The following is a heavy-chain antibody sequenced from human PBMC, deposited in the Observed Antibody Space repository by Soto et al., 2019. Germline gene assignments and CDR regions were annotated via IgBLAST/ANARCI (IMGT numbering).Heavy chain of an antibody. Sequence: PSETLSLTCTVSGGSISSSSYYWGWIRQPPGKGLEWIGSIYYSGSTYYNPSLKSRVTISVDTSKNQFSLKLSSVTAADTAVYYCARRDYYGSGSYSSIHWFDPWGQGTLVTVSS. J-gene: IGHJ5*02. CDR1: GGSISSSSYY. V-gene: IGHV4-39*01. CDR2: IYYSGST. D-gene: IGHD3-10*01. CDR3: ARRDYYGSGSYSSIHWFDP.